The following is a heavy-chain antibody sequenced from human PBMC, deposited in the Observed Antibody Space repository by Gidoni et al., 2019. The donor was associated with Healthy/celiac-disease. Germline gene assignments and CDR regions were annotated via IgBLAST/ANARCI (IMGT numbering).Heavy chain of an antibody. CDR2: SGNT. CDR1: GYTFTSYD. D-gene: IGHD3-9*01. Sequence: QVQLVQSGAEVKTPGASVKDACKASGYTFTSYDNSGNTGYAQKFQGRVTMTSNTSIRTAYMELSSLRSEDTAVYYCATTTHYDILTGPTLLGYWGQGTLVTVSS. CDR3: ATTTHYDILTGPTLLGY. J-gene: IGHJ4*02. V-gene: IGHV1-8*01.